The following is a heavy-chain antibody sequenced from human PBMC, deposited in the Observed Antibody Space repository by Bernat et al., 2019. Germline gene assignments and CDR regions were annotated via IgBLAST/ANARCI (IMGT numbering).Heavy chain of an antibody. D-gene: IGHD3-10*01. J-gene: IGHJ6*03. V-gene: IGHV2-70*01. CDR3: ARIPRFREKDYYYYYMDV. Sequence: QVTLRESGPALVKPTQTLTLTCTFSGFLLSTSGMCVSWIRQPPGKALEWLALIDWDDDKYYSTSLKTRLTISKDTSKNQVVLTMTNMDPVDTATYYCARIPRFREKDYYYYYMDVWGKGTTVTVSS. CDR1: GFLLSTSGMC. CDR2: IDWDDDK.